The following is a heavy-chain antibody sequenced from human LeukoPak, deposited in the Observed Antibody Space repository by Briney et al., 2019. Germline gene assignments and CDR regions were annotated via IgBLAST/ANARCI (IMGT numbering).Heavy chain of an antibody. CDR1: GFSLSTSGVG. CDR3: AHSEDYYGSVDAFDI. Sequence: SGPTLVNPTQTLTLTCTFSGFSLSTSGVGVGWIRQPPGKALEWLAFIYWDDDKRYSPSLESRLTITRDTFKNQVVLTMTNMDPVDTATYYCAHSEDYYGSVDAFDIWGQGTMVTVSS. CDR2: IYWDDDK. V-gene: IGHV2-5*02. J-gene: IGHJ3*02. D-gene: IGHD3-10*01.